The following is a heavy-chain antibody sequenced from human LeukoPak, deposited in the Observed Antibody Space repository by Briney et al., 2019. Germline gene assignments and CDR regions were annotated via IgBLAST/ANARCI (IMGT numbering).Heavy chain of an antibody. CDR3: ARDPEWELRGNFDY. J-gene: IGHJ4*02. D-gene: IGHD1-26*01. CDR1: GGTFSSYA. CDR2: IIPIFGTT. Sequence: SVKVSCKASGGTFSSYAISWVRQAPGQGLEWMGGIIPIFGTTNYAQKFQDRVTITADKSTSTAYMELSSLRSEDTAVYYCARDPEWELRGNFDYWGQGTLVTVSS. V-gene: IGHV1-69*06.